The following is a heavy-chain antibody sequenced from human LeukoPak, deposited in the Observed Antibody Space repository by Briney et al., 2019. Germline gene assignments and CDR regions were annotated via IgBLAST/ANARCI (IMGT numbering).Heavy chain of an antibody. CDR3: TRDLSIVGAIPNFDY. D-gene: IGHD1-26*01. Sequence: GGSLRLSCTASGFTFGDYAMSWFRQAPGKGLEWVGFIRSKAYGGTTEYAASVKGRFTISRDDSKSIAYLQMNSLKTEDTAVYYCTRDLSIVGAIPNFDYWGQGTLVTVS. CDR1: GFTFGDYA. V-gene: IGHV3-49*03. J-gene: IGHJ4*02. CDR2: IRSKAYGGTT.